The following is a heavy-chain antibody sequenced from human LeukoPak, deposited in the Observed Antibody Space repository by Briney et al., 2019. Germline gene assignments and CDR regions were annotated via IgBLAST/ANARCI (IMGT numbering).Heavy chain of an antibody. CDR3: AREGDHDSLDY. J-gene: IGHJ4*02. D-gene: IGHD2-21*02. Sequence: ASVKVSCKASGYSFTGYYMHWVRQAPGQGLEWMGWINPNSGDTNYAQKFQGRVTMTWDTSIGSAYMELSRLRSDDTAVYYCAREGDHDSLDYWGQGTLVTVSS. V-gene: IGHV1-2*02. CDR2: INPNSGDT. CDR1: GYSFTGYY.